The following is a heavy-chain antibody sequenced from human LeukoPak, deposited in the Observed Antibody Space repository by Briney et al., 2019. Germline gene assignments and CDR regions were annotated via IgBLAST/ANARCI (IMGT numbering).Heavy chain of an antibody. D-gene: IGHD6-25*01. CDR3: AKERASRLPFDY. Sequence: PGGSLRLSCAASGFTFSGYWMSCVRQAPGRGLEWVTAISASGGNTYYADSVKGRFTISRDNAKDTLYLQMNSLRAEDTALYYCAKERASRLPFDYWGQGTLVTVSS. CDR1: GFTFSGYW. CDR2: ISASGGNT. J-gene: IGHJ4*02. V-gene: IGHV3-23*01.